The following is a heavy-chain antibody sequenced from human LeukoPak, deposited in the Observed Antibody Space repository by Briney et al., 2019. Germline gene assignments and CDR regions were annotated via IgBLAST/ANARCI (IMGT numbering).Heavy chain of an antibody. J-gene: IGHJ4*02. CDR1: GGSISSYY. Sequence: SETLSLTCTVSGGSISSYYWSWIRQPPGKGLEWIGYIYYSGSTNYNPSLKSRVTISVDTSKNQFSLKLSSVTAADTAVYYCARRHRDRFDYWGQGTLVTVSS. D-gene: IGHD2-15*01. CDR2: IYYSGST. CDR3: ARRHRDRFDY. V-gene: IGHV4-59*08.